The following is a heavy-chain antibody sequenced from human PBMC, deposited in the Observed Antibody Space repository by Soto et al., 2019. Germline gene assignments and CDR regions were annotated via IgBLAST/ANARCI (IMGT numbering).Heavy chain of an antibody. V-gene: IGHV3-15*07. J-gene: IGHJ6*02. CDR3: TTIYSPCYQFYHDGMDF. D-gene: IGHD1-26*01. CDR1: GFTFSNAW. CDR2: IKSKTDGGTT. Sequence: GGSLRLSCAASGFTFSNAWMNWVRQAPGKGLEWVGRIKSKTDGGTTDYAAPVKGRFTISRDDSKNTLYLQMNSLKTEDTAVYYCTTIYSPCYQFYHDGMDFWGQGTTVTVSS.